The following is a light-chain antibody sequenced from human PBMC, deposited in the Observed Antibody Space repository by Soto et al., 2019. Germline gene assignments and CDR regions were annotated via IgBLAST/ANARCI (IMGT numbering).Light chain of an antibody. V-gene: IGKV3-20*01. Sequence: IVLTQSPGNMSLSPGERATLSCRASQSVSSSYLAWVQQKPGQVRRLLIYGASSRATGIPDVLSGSGSGTDFTLTISRPEPEDFALYYCQQYGSSPERVTFGPGTKVDIK. CDR3: QQYGSSPERVT. CDR2: GAS. CDR1: QSVSSSY. J-gene: IGKJ3*01.